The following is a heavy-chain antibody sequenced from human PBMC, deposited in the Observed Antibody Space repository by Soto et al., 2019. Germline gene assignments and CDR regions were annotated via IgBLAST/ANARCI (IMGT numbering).Heavy chain of an antibody. Sequence: SETLSLPCTASGGSIRSYYWSWIRQPAGKGREWIGRIYTSGCPNYYPSLISRVTMSGDRPKNQFSLTLRSLPAADTAVYYCARDSDEYYYGSGSDHTDTVNWFDPWGQGTLVTVSS. J-gene: IGHJ5*02. V-gene: IGHV4-4*07. D-gene: IGHD3-10*01. CDR2: IYTSGCP. CDR1: GGSIRSYY. CDR3: ARDSDEYYYGSGSDHTDTVNWFDP.